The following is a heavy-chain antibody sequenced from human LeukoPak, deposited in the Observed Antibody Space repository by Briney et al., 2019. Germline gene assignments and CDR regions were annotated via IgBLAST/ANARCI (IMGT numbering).Heavy chain of an antibody. V-gene: IGHV3-23*01. Sequence: AGGSVRLSCAASGFTFNSYAMSWVRQAPGKGLEWVSSIGGSGATTYYADSVKGRFTISRDNSKNTLYLQMNSLTAEDTAVYYCAKEPGDYLNWFDPWGQGTLVTVSS. CDR1: GFTFNSYA. CDR2: IGGSGATT. CDR3: AKEPGDYLNWFDP. J-gene: IGHJ5*02. D-gene: IGHD4-17*01.